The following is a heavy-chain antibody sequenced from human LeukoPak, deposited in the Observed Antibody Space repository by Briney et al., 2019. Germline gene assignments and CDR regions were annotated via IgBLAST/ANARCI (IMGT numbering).Heavy chain of an antibody. CDR2: ISYDGSNK. D-gene: IGHD2-2*01. V-gene: IGHV3-30*18. CDR3: AKNIPNCSSTSCPLDY. Sequence: PGRSLRRSCAASGLTFISYDIHWVRQAPGKGLEWVAVISYDGSNKYYADSVKGRFTISRDNSKNTLYLQVNSLRTEDTAVYYCAKNIPNCSSTSCPLDYWGQGTLVTVSS. J-gene: IGHJ4*02. CDR1: GLTFISYD.